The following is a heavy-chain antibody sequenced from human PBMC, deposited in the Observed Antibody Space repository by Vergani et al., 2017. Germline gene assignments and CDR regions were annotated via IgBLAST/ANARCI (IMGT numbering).Heavy chain of an antibody. V-gene: IGHV4-34*01. CDR1: GGSFSGYY. Sequence: QVQLQQWGAGLLKPSETLSLTCAVYGGSFSGYYWSWIRQPPGKGLEWIGEINHSGSTNYNPSLKSRDTISVDTSKNQFSLKLSSVTAADTAVYYCARGEPNSYQYYYGSGSYYREYNWFDPWGQGTLVTVSS. J-gene: IGHJ5*02. D-gene: IGHD3-10*01. CDR2: INHSGST. CDR3: ARGEPNSYQYYYGSGSYYREYNWFDP.